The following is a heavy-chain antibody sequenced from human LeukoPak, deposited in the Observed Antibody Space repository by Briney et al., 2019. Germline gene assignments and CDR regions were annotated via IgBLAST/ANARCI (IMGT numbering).Heavy chain of an antibody. V-gene: IGHV3-23*01. CDR1: GFTFSSYA. CDR3: ARDQDYYDSSGYYFPSYYYGMDV. Sequence: TGGSLRLSCAASGFTFSSYAMSWVRQAPGKGLEWVSAISGSGGSTYYADSVKGRFTISRDNSKNTLYLQMNSLRAEDTAVYYCARDQDYYDSSGYYFPSYYYGMDVWGQGTTVTVSS. D-gene: IGHD3-22*01. J-gene: IGHJ6*02. CDR2: ISGSGGST.